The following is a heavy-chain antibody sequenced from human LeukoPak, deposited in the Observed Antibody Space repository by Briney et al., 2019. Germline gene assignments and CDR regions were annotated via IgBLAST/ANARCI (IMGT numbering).Heavy chain of an antibody. V-gene: IGHV3-30-3*01. CDR3: ASGGGCSSTSCYYYFDY. D-gene: IGHD2-2*01. J-gene: IGHJ4*02. Sequence: GGSLRLSCAASGFTFSSYAMHWVRQAPGKGLEWVAVISYDGSNKYYADSVKGRFTISRDNSKNTLYLQMNSLRAEDTAVYYCASGGGCSSTSCYYYFDYWGQGTLVTVSS. CDR1: GFTFSSYA. CDR2: ISYDGSNK.